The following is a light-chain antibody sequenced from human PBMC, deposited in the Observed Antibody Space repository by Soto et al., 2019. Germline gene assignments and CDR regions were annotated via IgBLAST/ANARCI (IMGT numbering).Light chain of an antibody. CDR3: AAWDDSLNGPNYV. CDR2: SNN. Sequence: QSVLAPRPSASGTPGQRVTISCSGSSSNIGSNTVNWYQRLPGTAPKLLIYSNNQRPSGVPDRFSGSKSGTSASLAISGLQSEDEADYYCAAWDDSLNGPNYVFGTGTKVTVL. V-gene: IGLV1-44*01. CDR1: SSNIGSNT. J-gene: IGLJ1*01.